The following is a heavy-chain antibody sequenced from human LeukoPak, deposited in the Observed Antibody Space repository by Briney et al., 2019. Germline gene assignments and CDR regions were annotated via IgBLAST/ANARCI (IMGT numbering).Heavy chain of an antibody. Sequence: SETLSHTCTVSGGSISSYYWSWIRQPPGKGLEWIGYIYYSGSTNYNPSLKSRVTISVDTSKNQFSLKLSSVTAADTAVYYCARATRWSGYYYPTDYWGQGTLVTVSS. CDR1: GGSISSYY. J-gene: IGHJ4*02. V-gene: IGHV4-59*01. D-gene: IGHD3-3*01. CDR3: ARATRWSGYYYPTDY. CDR2: IYYSGST.